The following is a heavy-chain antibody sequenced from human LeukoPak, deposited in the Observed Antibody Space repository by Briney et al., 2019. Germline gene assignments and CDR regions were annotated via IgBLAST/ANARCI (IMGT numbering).Heavy chain of an antibody. D-gene: IGHD1-1*01. CDR1: GYTFTSYD. J-gene: IGHJ3*02. CDR2: MNYNSVKT. CDR3: ATPKANCGSYAFDI. Sequence: GASVKVSCKASGYTFTSYDINWVRQATAQGLEWMGWMNYNSVKTGYAEEFQRRLTITRNTSISTAYMELSSRRYDDVAVYYCATPKANCGSYAFDIWGQGTMVTVSS. V-gene: IGHV1-8*01.